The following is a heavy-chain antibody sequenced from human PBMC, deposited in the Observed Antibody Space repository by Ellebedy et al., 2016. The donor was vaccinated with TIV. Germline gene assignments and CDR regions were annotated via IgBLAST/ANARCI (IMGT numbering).Heavy chain of an antibody. CDR3: ASHENLEYCKSTSCHHYGPFDY. V-gene: IGHV1-69*04. J-gene: IGHJ4*02. Sequence: AASVKVSCKASGGTFSSYAISWVRHAPGQGLEWMGRIIPILGIANYAQKFQGRVPITADKFTSTAYMELSSLISEDTAVYYCASHENLEYCKSTSCHHYGPFDYWGQGTLVTVSS. CDR2: IIPILGIA. D-gene: IGHD2-2*01. CDR1: GGTFSSYA.